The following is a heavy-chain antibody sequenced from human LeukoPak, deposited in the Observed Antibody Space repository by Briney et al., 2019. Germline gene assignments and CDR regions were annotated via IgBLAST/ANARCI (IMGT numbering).Heavy chain of an antibody. Sequence: ASVKVSCKASGYTFTSYDINCLRQATGQGREWMGWMNHNSGNTGYAQKFQGRVTMTRNTSISTAYMELSSLRSEDTAVYYCARGPSGADTYYMDVWGKGTTVTVSS. CDR3: ARGPSGADTYYMDV. V-gene: IGHV1-8*01. CDR2: MNHNSGNT. J-gene: IGHJ6*03. D-gene: IGHD3-10*01. CDR1: GYTFTSYD.